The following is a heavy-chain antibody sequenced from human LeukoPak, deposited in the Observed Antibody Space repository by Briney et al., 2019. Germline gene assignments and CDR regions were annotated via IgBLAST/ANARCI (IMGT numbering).Heavy chain of an antibody. CDR3: ARHMRATNTYSFFGLDV. D-gene: IGHD1-26*01. CDR1: GFTFKDYG. J-gene: IGHJ6*02. Sequence: RPGRSLRLSCAATGFTFKDYGMHWVRQPPGKGLEWVSSINWNGGGTDYADSVKGRFTISRDNAKNSLYLQLSSLRPEDTALYYCARHMRATNTYSFFGLDVWGQGTTVTVSS. CDR2: INWNGGGT. V-gene: IGHV3-9*01.